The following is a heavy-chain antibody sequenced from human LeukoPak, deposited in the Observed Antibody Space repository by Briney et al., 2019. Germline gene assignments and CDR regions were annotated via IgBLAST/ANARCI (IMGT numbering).Heavy chain of an antibody. J-gene: IGHJ5*02. CDR2: INPNSGGT. CDR1: GYIFRSYG. CDR3: ARANMVRGVGLFFDRNWFDP. D-gene: IGHD3-10*01. V-gene: IGHV1-2*02. Sequence: ASVKVSCKASGYIFRSYGITWVRQAPGQGLEWMGWINPNSGGTNYAQKFQGRVTMTRDTSISTAYMELSGLRSDDTAVYYCARANMVRGVGLFFDRNWFDPWGQGTLVTVSS.